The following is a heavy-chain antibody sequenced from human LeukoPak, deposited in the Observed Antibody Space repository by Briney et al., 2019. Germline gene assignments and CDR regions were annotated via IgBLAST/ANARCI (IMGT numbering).Heavy chain of an antibody. CDR3: ARGFRLSAIEDWFDP. CDR1: GYTFTSYG. V-gene: IGHV1-18*01. Sequence: ASVKVSCKASGYTFTSYGISWVRQAPGQGLEWMGWISAYSGGTKYAQKFQGRVTMTRDTSISTAYMELSGLRSDDTAVYYCARGFRLSAIEDWFDPWGQGTLVTVSS. CDR2: ISAYSGGT. D-gene: IGHD2-2*02. J-gene: IGHJ5*02.